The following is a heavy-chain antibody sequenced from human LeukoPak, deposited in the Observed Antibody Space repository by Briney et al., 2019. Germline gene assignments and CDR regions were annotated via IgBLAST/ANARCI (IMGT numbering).Heavy chain of an antibody. CDR1: GGTFSSYA. D-gene: IGHD3-22*01. CDR2: IIPIFGTA. J-gene: IGHJ6*02. Sequence: RASVKVSCKASGGTFSSYAISWVRQAPGQGLEWMGGIIPIFGTANYAQKFQGRVTITADESTSTAYMELSSLRSEDTAVCYCARDRPYYYDKGLVGYYYYGMDVWGQGTTVTVSS. V-gene: IGHV1-69*13. CDR3: ARDRPYYYDKGLVGYYYYGMDV.